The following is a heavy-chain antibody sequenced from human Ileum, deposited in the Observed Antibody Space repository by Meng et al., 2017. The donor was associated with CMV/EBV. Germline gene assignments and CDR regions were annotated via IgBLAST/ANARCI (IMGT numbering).Heavy chain of an antibody. V-gene: IGHV4-4*01. J-gene: IGHJ4*02. CDR3: ARVAGITVVRNQLGYFDN. CDR1: SIPSSDW. D-gene: IGHD3-10*01. Sequence: SIPSSDWLSWVRQTPGKGLEWIGEISHSGRTNYSPSLRSRITISVDKSKTQFSLKMRSVTAADTAVYFCARVAGITVVRNQLGYFDNWGQGTLVTVSS. CDR2: ISHSGRT.